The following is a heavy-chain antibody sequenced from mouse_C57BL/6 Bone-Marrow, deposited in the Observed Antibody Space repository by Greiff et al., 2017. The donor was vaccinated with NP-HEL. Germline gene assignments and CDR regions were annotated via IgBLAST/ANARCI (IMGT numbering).Heavy chain of an antibody. CDR2: ISSGSSTI. J-gene: IGHJ1*03. V-gene: IGHV5-17*01. D-gene: IGHD1-1*01. CDR1: GFTFSDYG. CDR3: ARPLLLWYFDV. Sequence: EVKVVESGGGLVKPGGSLKLSCAASGFTFSDYGMHWVRQAPEKGLEWVAYISSGSSTIYYADTVKGRFTISRDNAKNTLFLQMTSLRSEDTAMYYCARPLLLWYFDVWGTGTTVTVSS.